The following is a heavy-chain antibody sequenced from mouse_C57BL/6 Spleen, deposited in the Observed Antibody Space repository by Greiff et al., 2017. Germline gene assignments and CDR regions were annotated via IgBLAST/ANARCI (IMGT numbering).Heavy chain of an antibody. D-gene: IGHD1-1*01. CDR2: ISSGGSYT. Sequence: EVNVVESGGDLVKPGGSLKLSCAASGFTFSSYGMSWVRQTPDKRLEWVATISSGGSYTYYPDSVKGRFTISRDNAKNTLYLQMSSLKSEDTAMYYCARHPRTLDGSSYVGYFDVWGTGTTVTVSS. CDR3: ARHPRTLDGSSYVGYFDV. V-gene: IGHV5-6*01. J-gene: IGHJ1*03. CDR1: GFTFSSYG.